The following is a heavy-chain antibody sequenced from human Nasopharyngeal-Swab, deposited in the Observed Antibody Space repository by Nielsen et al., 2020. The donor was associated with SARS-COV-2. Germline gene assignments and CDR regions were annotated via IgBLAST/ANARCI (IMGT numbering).Heavy chain of an antibody. Sequence: GESLKISCAASGFTFSSYAMSWVRQAPGKGLEWVSAISGSGGSTYYADSVKGRFTISRDNSRNTVYLQINSLRAEDTAVYFCARGNGSPTYFEYWGQGTLVTVSS. J-gene: IGHJ4*02. CDR3: ARGNGSPTYFEY. D-gene: IGHD1-26*01. CDR1: GFTFSSYA. CDR2: ISGSGGST. V-gene: IGHV3-23*01.